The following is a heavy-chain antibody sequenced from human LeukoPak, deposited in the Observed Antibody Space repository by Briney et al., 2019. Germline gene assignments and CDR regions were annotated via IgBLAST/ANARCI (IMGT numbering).Heavy chain of an antibody. Sequence: GGSLRLSCAASGFTFSSYEMNWVRQAPGKGLEWVSYTSSSGNTIYYADSVKGRFTVSRDNAKNSLYLQMNSLTAEDTAVYYCARDNGGYSGYDQFDFWGQGTLVTVSS. CDR1: GFTFSSYE. CDR2: TSSSGNTI. J-gene: IGHJ4*02. V-gene: IGHV3-48*03. CDR3: ARDNGGYSGYDQFDF. D-gene: IGHD5-12*01.